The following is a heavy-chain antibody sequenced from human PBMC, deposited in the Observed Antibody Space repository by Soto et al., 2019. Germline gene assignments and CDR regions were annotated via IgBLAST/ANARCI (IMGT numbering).Heavy chain of an antibody. CDR2: INHSGRT. CDR3: ARIGYSRRWQSPFDD. Sequence: SETLSLPCAFYGGAFSGYYLSWIRQPRGMGQEWIGEINHSGRTKYNPSLKGRVTISVGTSKNQFSLKLGAVRAGGTAVYYCARIGYSRRWQSPFDDCGQRTRVTVAS. J-gene: IGHJ4*02. D-gene: IGHD6-13*01. V-gene: IGHV4-34*01. CDR1: GGAFSGYY.